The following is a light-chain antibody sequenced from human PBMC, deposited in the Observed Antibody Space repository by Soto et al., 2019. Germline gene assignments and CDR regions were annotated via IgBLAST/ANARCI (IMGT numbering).Light chain of an antibody. CDR1: SSDVGGYNY. Sequence: QSALTQPPSASGSPGQSVTISCTGTSSDVGGYNYVSWYQQYPGKAPKLMIYEVTKRPSGVPDRFSGSKSGNTASLTVSGLQAEAEADYDCSSYAASNNFYFVFGGGTKLTVL. CDR3: SSYAASNNFYFV. V-gene: IGLV2-8*01. J-gene: IGLJ3*02. CDR2: EVT.